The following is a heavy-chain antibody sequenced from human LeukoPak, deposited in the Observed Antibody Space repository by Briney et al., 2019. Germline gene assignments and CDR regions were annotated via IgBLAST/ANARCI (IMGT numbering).Heavy chain of an antibody. D-gene: IGHD4/OR15-4a*01. CDR3: AKGARRYFDY. CDR2: IYSGGST. J-gene: IGHJ4*02. Sequence: GGSLRLSCAASGFSVSSNYMSWVRQAPGKGLEWVSVIYSGGSTYYADSVKGRFTISRDNSKNTLYLQMNSLRAEDTAVYCCAKGARRYFDYWGQGTLVTVSS. CDR1: GFSVSSNY. V-gene: IGHV3-53*01.